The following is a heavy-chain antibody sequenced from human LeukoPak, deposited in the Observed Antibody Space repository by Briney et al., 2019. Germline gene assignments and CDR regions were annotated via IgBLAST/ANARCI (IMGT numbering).Heavy chain of an antibody. Sequence: ASVKVSCKASGHTFTSYDINWVRQATGQGLEWMGWMTPDNGNTGYAQKFQGRVTMAWNTSISTAYMELSSLRSEDTAVYYCARALSGVIAPDFDYWGQGTLVTASS. CDR3: ARALSGVIAPDFDY. V-gene: IGHV1-8*01. D-gene: IGHD2-15*01. CDR1: GHTFTSYD. J-gene: IGHJ4*02. CDR2: MTPDNGNT.